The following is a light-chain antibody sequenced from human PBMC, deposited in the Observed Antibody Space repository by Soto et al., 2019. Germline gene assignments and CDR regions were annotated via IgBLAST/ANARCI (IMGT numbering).Light chain of an antibody. J-gene: IGLJ1*01. CDR1: SSNIGAGYD. CDR3: QSYDSSLSALYV. Sequence: QSVLTQPPSVSGAPGQRVTISGTGGSSNIGAGYDVHWYQQLPGTAPKLLIYGNSNRPSGVPDRFSGSKSGTSASLAITGLQAEDEADYYCQSYDSSLSALYVFGTGTKVTVL. CDR2: GNS. V-gene: IGLV1-40*01.